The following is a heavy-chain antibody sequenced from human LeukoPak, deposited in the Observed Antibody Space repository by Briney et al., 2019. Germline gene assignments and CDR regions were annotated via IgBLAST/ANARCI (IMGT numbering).Heavy chain of an antibody. V-gene: IGHV4-39*01. CDR3: ARRRFGVYNWFDP. D-gene: IGHD3-10*01. CDR1: GGSISSSSYY. J-gene: IGHJ5*02. Sequence: SETLSLTCTVSGGSISSSSYYWGWIRQPPGKGLEWIGSIYYSGSTYYNPSLKSRVTISVDTSKNQFSLKLSSVTAADTAVYYCARRRFGVYNWFDPWGQGTLVTVSS. CDR2: IYYSGST.